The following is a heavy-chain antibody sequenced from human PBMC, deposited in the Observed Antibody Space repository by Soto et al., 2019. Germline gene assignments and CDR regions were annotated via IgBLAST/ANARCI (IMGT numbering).Heavy chain of an antibody. CDR3: ARAPGLEPPYYYYGMDV. CDR2: MNPNSGNT. J-gene: IGHJ6*02. D-gene: IGHD1-1*01. V-gene: IGHV1-8*01. CDR1: GYTFTSYD. Sequence: ASVKVSCKASGYTFTSYDINWVRQATGQGLEWMGWMNPNSGNTGYAQKFQGRVTMTRNTFISTAYMELSSLRSEDTAVYYCARAPGLEPPYYYYGMDVWGQGTTVTVSS.